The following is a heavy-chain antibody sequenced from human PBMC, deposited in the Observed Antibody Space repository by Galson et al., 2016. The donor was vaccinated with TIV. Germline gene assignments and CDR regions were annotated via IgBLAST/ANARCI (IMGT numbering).Heavy chain of an antibody. Sequence: SLRLSCAASGFTFSSSTMNWVRQAPGKGLEWVSSISGRRSYIYYADSVKGRFTVSRDNAKNSLYLQMNGLRVEDSGVYFCASLRPAYSSSWYHFDDWGQGTPVTVSS. D-gene: IGHD6-13*01. CDR1: GFTFSSST. V-gene: IGHV3-21*01. CDR2: ISGRRSYI. J-gene: IGHJ4*02. CDR3: ASLRPAYSSSWYHFDD.